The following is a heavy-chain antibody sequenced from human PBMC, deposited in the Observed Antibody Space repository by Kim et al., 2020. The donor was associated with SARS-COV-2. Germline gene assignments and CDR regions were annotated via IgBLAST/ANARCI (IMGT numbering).Heavy chain of an antibody. J-gene: IGHJ5*02. Sequence: GGSLRLSCAASGFTFDDYAMHWVRQAPGKGLEWFSGISWNSGSIGYADSVKGRFTISRDNAKNSLYLQMNSLRAEDTALYYCAKEGCSGGSCYSPGPIYPWGQGTLVTVSS. CDR2: ISWNSGSI. CDR3: AKEGCSGGSCYSPGPIYP. V-gene: IGHV3-9*01. D-gene: IGHD2-15*01. CDR1: GFTFDDYA.